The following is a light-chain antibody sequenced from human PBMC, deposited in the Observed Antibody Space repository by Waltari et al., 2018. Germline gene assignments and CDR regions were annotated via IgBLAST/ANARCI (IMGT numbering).Light chain of an antibody. CDR3: MQALHTPRFT. CDR1: QSLLHTNGYNY. J-gene: IGKJ3*01. Sequence: DIVMTQSPLSLPVTPGEPASISCRSSQSLLHTNGYNYLDWYLQKPGQSPQPLIYLGSNRASGVPARFSGSGSGTDFTLKISRVEAEDVGVYYCMQALHTPRFTFGPGTKVDIK. V-gene: IGKV2-28*01. CDR2: LGS.